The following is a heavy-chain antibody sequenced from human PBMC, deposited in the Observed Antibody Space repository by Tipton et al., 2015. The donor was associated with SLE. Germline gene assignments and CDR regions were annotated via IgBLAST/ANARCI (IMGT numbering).Heavy chain of an antibody. V-gene: IGHV4-39*07. CDR2: IYYSGST. CDR1: GGSISTTSNY. CDR3: ASELLRDYFSAWGPDY. D-gene: IGHD6-19*01. J-gene: IGHJ4*02. Sequence: TLSLTCTVSGGSISTTSNYWGWIRQPPGKGLEWIGSIYYSGSTYYNPSLKSRVTISVDKSKNQFSLNLRSVTVADTAVYYCASELLRDYFSAWGPDYWGQGTLVTVSA.